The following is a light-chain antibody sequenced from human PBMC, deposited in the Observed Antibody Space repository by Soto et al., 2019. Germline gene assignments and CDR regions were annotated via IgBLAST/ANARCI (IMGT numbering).Light chain of an antibody. CDR2: DAS. CDR1: QSVSSY. V-gene: IGKV3-11*01. CDR3: QQRSNWRGT. J-gene: IGKJ1*01. Sequence: IVLTQSPATLSLSPGERPTLSCRASQSVSSYLAWYQQKPGQAPRLLIYDASNRATGIPARFSGSGSGTDFTLTISSLEPEDFEVYYCQQRSNWRGTFGQGTKVEIK.